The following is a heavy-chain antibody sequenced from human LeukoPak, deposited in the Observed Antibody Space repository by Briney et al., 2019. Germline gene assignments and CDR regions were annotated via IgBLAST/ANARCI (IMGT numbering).Heavy chain of an antibody. J-gene: IGHJ4*02. CDR1: GGSFSGYY. V-gene: IGHV4-34*01. D-gene: IGHD6-19*01. Sequence: PSETLSLTCAVYGGSFSGYYWSWIRQPPGKGLEWIGESNHSGSTNYNPSLKSRVTISVDTSKNQFSLKLSSVTAADTAVYYCARGRFRSGWYLVWGQGTLVTVSS. CDR2: SNHSGST. CDR3: ARGRFRSGWYLV.